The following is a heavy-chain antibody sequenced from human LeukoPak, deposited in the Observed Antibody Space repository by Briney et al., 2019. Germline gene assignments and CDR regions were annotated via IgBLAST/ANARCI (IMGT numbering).Heavy chain of an antibody. CDR1: GGSISSGSYY. CDR3: ARELLGYSN. CDR2: IYTSGST. J-gene: IGHJ4*02. V-gene: IGHV4-61*02. Sequence: PSQTLSLTCTVSGGSISSGSYYWSWIRQPAGKGLEWIGRIYTSGSTNYNPSLKSRVTISVGTSKNQFSLELSSVTAADTAVYYCARELLGYSNWGQGTLVTVSS. D-gene: IGHD4-11*01.